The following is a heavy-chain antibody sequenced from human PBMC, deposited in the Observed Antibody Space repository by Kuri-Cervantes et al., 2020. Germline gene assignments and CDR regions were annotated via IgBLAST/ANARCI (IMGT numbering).Heavy chain of an antibody. Sequence: ETLSLTCAASGFTFSSYAMTWVRQAPGKGLEWVSEISGSGGSTYYADSVKGRFTISRDNSMNTLYLQMNSLRADDTAVYYCAKDRRQWPDWYFDLWGRGTLVTVSS. J-gene: IGHJ2*01. CDR3: AKDRRQWPDWYFDL. V-gene: IGHV3-23*01. CDR1: GFTFSSYA. D-gene: IGHD6-19*01. CDR2: ISGSGGST.